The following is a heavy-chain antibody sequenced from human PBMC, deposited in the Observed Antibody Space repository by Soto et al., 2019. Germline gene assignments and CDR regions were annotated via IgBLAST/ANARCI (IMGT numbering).Heavy chain of an antibody. J-gene: IGHJ4*02. CDR2: ISYTGANT. D-gene: IGHD3-22*01. CDR1: GFTFGLYA. Sequence: GSLRRSCVASGFTFGLYAMHWVLQPPCRGLEWVAVISYTGANTYYVGSVRGRFTISRDNSRNTLYLQMNSLRAEDTAMYYCAKHMDDSGYFYVEGADHWGQGTLVTVSS. CDR3: AKHMDDSGYFYVEGADH. V-gene: IGHV3-30-3*02.